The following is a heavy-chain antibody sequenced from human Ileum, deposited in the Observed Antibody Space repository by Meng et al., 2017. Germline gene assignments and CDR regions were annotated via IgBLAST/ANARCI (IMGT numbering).Heavy chain of an antibody. Sequence: QVQLVQSGAEVKKPGASVKVSCKASGYTFTSYAMHWVRQAPGQRLEWMGWINAGNGNTKYSQKFQGRVTITRDTSASTAYMELSSLRSEDTAVYYCARDIAAVGSDWYFDLWGRGTLVTVSS. CDR1: GYTFTSYA. D-gene: IGHD6-13*01. J-gene: IGHJ2*01. CDR2: INAGNGNT. V-gene: IGHV1-3*01. CDR3: ARDIAAVGSDWYFDL.